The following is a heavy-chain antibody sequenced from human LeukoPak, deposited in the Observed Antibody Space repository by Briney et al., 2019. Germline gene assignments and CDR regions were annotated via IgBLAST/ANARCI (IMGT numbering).Heavy chain of an antibody. Sequence: GGSLRLSCTASGFTFTTHAMSWVRQAPGKGLVWVSRINSDGSSTSYADSVKGRFTISRDNAKNTLYLQMSSLRAEDAAVYYCARELKGSVPNWGQGTLVTVSS. CDR3: ARELKGSVPN. CDR1: GFTFTTHA. V-gene: IGHV3-74*01. CDR2: INSDGSST. J-gene: IGHJ4*02. D-gene: IGHD2-8*01.